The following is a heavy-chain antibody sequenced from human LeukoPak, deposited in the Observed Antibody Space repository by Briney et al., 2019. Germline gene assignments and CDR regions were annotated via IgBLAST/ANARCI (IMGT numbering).Heavy chain of an antibody. Sequence: GGSLRLSCAASGFTFSSYSMNWVRQAPGKGLEWVSSISSSSSYIYYADSVKGRFTISRDNAKNSLYLQMNSLRVEDTAVYYCARDWQQLVSANWFDPWGQGTLVTVSS. CDR2: ISSSSSYI. CDR1: GFTFSSYS. CDR3: ARDWQQLVSANWFDP. V-gene: IGHV3-21*01. J-gene: IGHJ5*02. D-gene: IGHD6-13*01.